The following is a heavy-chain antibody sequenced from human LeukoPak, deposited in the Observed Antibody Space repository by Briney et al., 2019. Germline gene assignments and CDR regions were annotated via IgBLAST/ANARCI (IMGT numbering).Heavy chain of an antibody. V-gene: IGHV4-31*03. CDR2: IYYTGST. CDR1: GGSLTRGGYY. J-gene: IGHJ6*02. D-gene: IGHD5-18*01. Sequence: KSSETLSLTCTVSGGSLTRGGYYWSWVRQHPGKGLEWVGYIYYTGSTYYNPTLESRLTISMDTSQNRFSLEMSAVTAADTAVYYCGRDVSYGPDYYGMDVWGQGTTVTVSS. CDR3: GRDVSYGPDYYGMDV.